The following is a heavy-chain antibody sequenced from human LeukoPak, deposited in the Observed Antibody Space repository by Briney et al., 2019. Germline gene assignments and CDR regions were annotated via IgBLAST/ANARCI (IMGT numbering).Heavy chain of an antibody. D-gene: IGHD1-26*01. Sequence: ASVKVSCKASGYTFTSYAMHWVRQAPGQRLEWMGWINAGNGNTKYSQKFQGRVTITRDTSASTAYMELSSLRAEDTAVYYCARDATSGPIDYWGQGTLVTVSS. V-gene: IGHV1-3*01. J-gene: IGHJ4*02. CDR2: INAGNGNT. CDR3: ARDATSGPIDY. CDR1: GYTFTSYA.